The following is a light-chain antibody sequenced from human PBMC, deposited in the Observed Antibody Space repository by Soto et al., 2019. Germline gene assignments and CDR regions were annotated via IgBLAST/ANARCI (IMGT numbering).Light chain of an antibody. CDR1: QSLVYSDGNTY. CDR3: MQGTHWPPIT. V-gene: IGKV2-30*01. J-gene: IGKJ5*01. CDR2: KVS. Sequence: DVVVTQSPPSLPVTLGQAASISCRSSQSLVYSDGNTYLSWFHQRTGQSPRRLIYKVSNRDSGVPDRFSGSGSGTDFTLKISRVEAEDVGVYYCMQGTHWPPITFGQGTRLEIK.